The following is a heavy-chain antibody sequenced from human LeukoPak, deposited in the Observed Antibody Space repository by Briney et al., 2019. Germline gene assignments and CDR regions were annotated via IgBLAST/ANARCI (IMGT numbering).Heavy chain of an antibody. Sequence: GGSLRLSCAASGFTFSTYLMSWVRQAPGKGLEWVANIKQDGSEKYYVDSVKGRFTISRDNAKNSLYLQMNSLRAEDTAVYYCAGGRWELLGGNYWGQGTLVTVSS. V-gene: IGHV3-7*01. D-gene: IGHD1-26*01. J-gene: IGHJ4*02. CDR2: IKQDGSEK. CDR1: GFTFSTYL. CDR3: AGGRWELLGGNY.